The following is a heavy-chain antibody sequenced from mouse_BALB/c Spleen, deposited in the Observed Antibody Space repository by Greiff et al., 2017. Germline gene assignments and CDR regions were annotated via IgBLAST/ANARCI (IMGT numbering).Heavy chain of an antibody. CDR1: GYTFTSYT. Sequence: QVQLQQSGAELARPGASVKMSCKASGYTFTSYTMHWVKQRPGQGLEWIGYINPSSGYTNYNQKFKDKATLTADKSSSTAYMQLSSLTSEDSAVYYCARGYGNSWYFDVWGAGTTVTVSS. V-gene: IGHV1-4*01. D-gene: IGHD2-10*02. J-gene: IGHJ1*01. CDR2: INPSSGYT. CDR3: ARGYGNSWYFDV.